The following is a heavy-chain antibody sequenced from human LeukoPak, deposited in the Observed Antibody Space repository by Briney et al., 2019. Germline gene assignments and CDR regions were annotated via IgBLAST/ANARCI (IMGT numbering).Heavy chain of an antibody. V-gene: IGHV1-69*02. D-gene: IGHD2-2*01. CDR2: IIPILDIT. CDR3: ARVPDTVVVPAATSWYFDL. CDR1: GGTFSSYT. J-gene: IGHJ2*01. Sequence: SVKVSCKASGGTFSSYTISWVRQAPGQGLEWMGRIIPILDITNYAQKFQGRVTITADASTSTASMELSSLISEDTAVYYCARVPDTVVVPAATSWYFDLWGRGTLVTVSS.